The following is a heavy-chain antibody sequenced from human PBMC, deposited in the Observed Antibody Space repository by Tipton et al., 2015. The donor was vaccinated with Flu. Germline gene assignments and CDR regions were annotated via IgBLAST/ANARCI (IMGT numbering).Heavy chain of an antibody. CDR3: ARVYYDSSGYFLGDAFDI. CDR1: GGSISSYY. Sequence: TLSLTCTVSGGSISSYYWSWIRQPPGKGLEWIGYIYYSGSTNYNPSLKSRVTISVDTSKNQFSLKLSSVTAADTAVYYCARVYYDSSGYFLGDAFDIWGQGTMVTVSS. V-gene: IGHV4-59*01. CDR2: IYYSGST. D-gene: IGHD3-22*01. J-gene: IGHJ3*02.